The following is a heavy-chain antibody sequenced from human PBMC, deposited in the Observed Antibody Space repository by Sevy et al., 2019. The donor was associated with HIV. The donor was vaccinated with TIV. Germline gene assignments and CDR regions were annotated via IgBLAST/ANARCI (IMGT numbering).Heavy chain of an antibody. CDR1: GFSLSNYA. V-gene: IGHV3-23*01. CDR3: AKGRIPSIGTLGPFDS. CDR2: KTGSAGVT. J-gene: IGHJ4*02. D-gene: IGHD6-6*01. Sequence: GGSLRLSCAASGFSLSNYAMSWVRQAPGKGLEWISTKTGSAGVTYYADSVKVRFTISRDNSKNTLFLQMNSLRAEDTALYYCAKGRIPSIGTLGPFDSWGQGTLVTVSS.